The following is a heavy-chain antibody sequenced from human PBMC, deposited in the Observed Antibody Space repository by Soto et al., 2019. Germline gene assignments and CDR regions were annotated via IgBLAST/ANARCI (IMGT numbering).Heavy chain of an antibody. Sequence: PWWSXRLSCSSAVFTCSISSMHLFRQAPGKGLECVASISSSNKYIYYADSVKGQFNISRDNGKNSLYLQMDSLRGEDTAVYYSARDTPKTSVFGGVMRHIYIDPCGQRP. CDR1: VFTCSISS. J-gene: IGHJ5*02. D-gene: IGHD3-3*02. CDR2: ISSSNKYI. CDR3: ARDTPKTSVFGGVMRHIYIDP. V-gene: IGHV3-21*01.